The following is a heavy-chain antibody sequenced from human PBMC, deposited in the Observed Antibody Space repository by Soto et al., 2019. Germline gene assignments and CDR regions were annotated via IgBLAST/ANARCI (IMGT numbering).Heavy chain of an antibody. CDR1: GFTFSSYA. Sequence: EVQLLESGGGLVQPGGSLRLSCAASGFTFSSYAMSWVRQAPGKGLEWVSAISGSGGSTYYADSVKGRFTISRDNSKHTLYLQMNSLRAEDTAVYYCAKELEGFEVVSHDDAFDIWGQGTMVTVSS. V-gene: IGHV3-23*01. D-gene: IGHD2-21*01. CDR2: ISGSGGST. CDR3: AKELEGFEVVSHDDAFDI. J-gene: IGHJ3*02.